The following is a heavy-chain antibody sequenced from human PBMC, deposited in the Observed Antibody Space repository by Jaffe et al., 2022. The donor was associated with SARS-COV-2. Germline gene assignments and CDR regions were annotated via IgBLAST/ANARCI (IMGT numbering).Heavy chain of an antibody. CDR2: IDPSDSYT. CDR1: GYSFTSYW. J-gene: IGHJ6*02. Sequence: EVQLVQSGAEVKKPGESLRISCKGSGYSFTSYWISWVRQMPGKGLEWMGRIDPSDSYTNYSPSFQGHVTISADKSISTAYLQWSSLKASDTAMYYCARLGGLGSGSTVYYYGMDVWGQGTTVTVSS. V-gene: IGHV5-10-1*03. D-gene: IGHD3-10*01. CDR3: ARLGGLGSGSTVYYYGMDV.